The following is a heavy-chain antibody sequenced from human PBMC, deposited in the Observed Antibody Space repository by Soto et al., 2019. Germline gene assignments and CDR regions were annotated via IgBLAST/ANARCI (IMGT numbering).Heavy chain of an antibody. CDR1: RGAFSGFY. V-gene: IGHV4-34*01. J-gene: IGHJ6*02. D-gene: IGHD5-18*01. Sequence: QVQLQQWGAGLLKPSESLALTCGVYRGAFSGFYWSWIGQTPGKGLEWIGEINDSGTTNYNPSFKNRVSISVDKTTNNFSLKMTSVTAADAAVYYCARGHSYVYGSNFYGMDVWGRGTTVTVSS. CDR2: INDSGTT. CDR3: ARGHSYVYGSNFYGMDV.